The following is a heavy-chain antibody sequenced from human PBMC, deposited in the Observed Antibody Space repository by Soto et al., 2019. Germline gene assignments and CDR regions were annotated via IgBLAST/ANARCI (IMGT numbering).Heavy chain of an antibody. CDR3: ASHFPYCSSTSCHSDY. CDR1: GYTLTELS. J-gene: IGHJ4*02. CDR2: FDPEDGET. Sequence: ASVKVSCKGSGYTLTELSMHWVRQAPGKGLEWMGGFDPEDGETIYAQKFQGRVTMTEDTSTDTAYMELSSLRSEDTAVYYCASHFPYCSSTSCHSDYWGQGTLVTVSS. V-gene: IGHV1-24*01. D-gene: IGHD2-2*02.